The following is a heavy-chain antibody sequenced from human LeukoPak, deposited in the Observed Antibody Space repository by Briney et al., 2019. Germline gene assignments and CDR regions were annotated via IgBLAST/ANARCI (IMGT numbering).Heavy chain of an antibody. Sequence: GGSLRLSCAASGFTFSSYEMNWVRQAPGKGLEWVSYISDSGTTISYADSVKGRFTISRDSAKNSLYLQMDSLRAEDTAIYYCARLDTSAYYYFDYWGQGTLSPSPQ. D-gene: IGHD3-22*01. V-gene: IGHV3-48*03. CDR3: ARLDTSAYYYFDY. J-gene: IGHJ4*02. CDR1: GFTFSSYE. CDR2: ISDSGTTI.